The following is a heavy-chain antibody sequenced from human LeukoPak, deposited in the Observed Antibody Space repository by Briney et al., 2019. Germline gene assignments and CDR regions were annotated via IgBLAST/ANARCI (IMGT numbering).Heavy chain of an antibody. D-gene: IGHD2-15*01. CDR2: MYYSGST. CDR3: ARVVSYCSGGICYSEYFDS. CDR1: GGSISNYY. Sequence: SETLSLTCTVSGGSISNYYWSWIRQPPGKGLEWIGYMYYSGSTNYNPSLKSRVTISVDTSNNQFSLNLSSVTAADTAVYYCARVVSYCSGGICYSEYFDSWGQGTLVTVSS. J-gene: IGHJ4*02. V-gene: IGHV4-59*01.